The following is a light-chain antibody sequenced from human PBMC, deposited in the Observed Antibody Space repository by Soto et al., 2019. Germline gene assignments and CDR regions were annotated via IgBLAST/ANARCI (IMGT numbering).Light chain of an antibody. Sequence: DIQMTQSPSSLSASVGDRVTITCQASQDISNYLNWYQQKPGKAPKLLIYDASNLETGVPSRFSGSGSGTDFTFTISSLQPEDIATYYWQQYDNLPSLTFGGGTKV. V-gene: IGKV1-33*01. CDR3: QQYDNLPSLT. CDR2: DAS. CDR1: QDISNY. J-gene: IGKJ4*01.